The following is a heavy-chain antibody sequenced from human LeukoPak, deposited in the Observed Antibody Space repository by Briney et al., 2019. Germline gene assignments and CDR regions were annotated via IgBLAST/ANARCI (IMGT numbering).Heavy chain of an antibody. CDR1: GFTFSSYA. V-gene: IGHV3-30-3*01. CDR3: ARESGLKD. CDR2: ISYDGSNK. Sequence: GGSLRLSCAASGFTFSSYAMHWVRQAPGKGLEWVAVISYDGSNKYYADSVKGRFTISRDNSKNTLHLQMNSLRAEDTAVYYCARESGLKDWGQGTLVTVSS. D-gene: IGHD3-10*01. J-gene: IGHJ4*02.